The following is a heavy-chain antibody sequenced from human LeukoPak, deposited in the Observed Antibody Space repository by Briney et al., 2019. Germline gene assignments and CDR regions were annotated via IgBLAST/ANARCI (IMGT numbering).Heavy chain of an antibody. Sequence: SETLSLTCAASGASISSYYWTWIRQPPGKGLEWIGYIYYSGSANYNPSLKSRVTISIDTSKNQFSLKLSSVTAADTAVYYCARGGTLDYWGQGTLVTVSS. CDR2: IYYSGSA. CDR1: GASISSYY. J-gene: IGHJ4*02. D-gene: IGHD1-26*01. CDR3: ARGGTLDY. V-gene: IGHV4-59*13.